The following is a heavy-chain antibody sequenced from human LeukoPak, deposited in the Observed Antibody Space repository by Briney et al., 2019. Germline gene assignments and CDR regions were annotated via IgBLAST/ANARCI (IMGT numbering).Heavy chain of an antibody. CDR2: INGNSGNI. CDR1: GFTFDDYA. D-gene: IGHD3-10*01. V-gene: IGHV3-9*01. CDR3: AKDMRSCYGSGSYYNVFDY. J-gene: IGHJ4*02. Sequence: GRSLRLSCAASGFTFDDYAMHWVRQAPGKGLEWVSGINGNSGNIGYADSVKGRFIISRDNAKNSLYLQMNSLRAEDTALYYCAKDMRSCYGSGSYYNVFDYWGQGTLVTVSS.